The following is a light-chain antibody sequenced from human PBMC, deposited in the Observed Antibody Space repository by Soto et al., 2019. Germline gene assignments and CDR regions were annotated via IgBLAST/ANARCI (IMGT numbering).Light chain of an antibody. V-gene: IGKV3-15*01. Sequence: EIVMTQSPATLSVPPGERATLSCRASQSVFSSLAWYQQKPGQAPRLLIYGAATRATGIPARFSGGGSGTEFTLTISSLQSEDFAVYYCQQYHQWPAFGRGTKVDIK. CDR3: QQYHQWPA. J-gene: IGKJ1*01. CDR1: QSVFSS. CDR2: GAA.